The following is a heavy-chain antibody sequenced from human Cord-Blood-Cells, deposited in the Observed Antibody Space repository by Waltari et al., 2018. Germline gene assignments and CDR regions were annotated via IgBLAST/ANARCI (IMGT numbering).Heavy chain of an antibody. V-gene: IGHV4-4*07. CDR3: ARGYCSSTSCYYYYYMDV. D-gene: IGHD2-2*01. J-gene: IGHJ6*03. Sequence: QVQLQESGPGLVKPSETLSLTCTVSGGSISSYSWSWIRQPAGKGLEWIGRIYTSGSTNYNPSLKSRVTMSVDTSKNQFSLKLSSVTAADTAVYYCARGYCSSTSCYYYYYMDVWGKGTTVTVSS. CDR2: IYTSGST. CDR1: GGSISSYS.